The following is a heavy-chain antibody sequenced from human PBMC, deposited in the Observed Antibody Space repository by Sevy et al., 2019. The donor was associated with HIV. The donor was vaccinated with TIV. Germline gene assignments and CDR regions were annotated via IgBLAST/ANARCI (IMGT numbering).Heavy chain of an antibody. V-gene: IGHV4-31*03. CDR2: IYHSGST. Sequence: SETLSLTCTVSGGSISSGGYYWSWIRQHPGKGLEWIGYIYHSGSTYYNPSLKSRVTISVDTSKNQFSLKLSSVTAADTAVYYCARDAKPTFGVVTNYGMDVWGQGTTVTVSS. D-gene: IGHD3-3*01. CDR1: GGSISSGGYY. J-gene: IGHJ6*02. CDR3: ARDAKPTFGVVTNYGMDV.